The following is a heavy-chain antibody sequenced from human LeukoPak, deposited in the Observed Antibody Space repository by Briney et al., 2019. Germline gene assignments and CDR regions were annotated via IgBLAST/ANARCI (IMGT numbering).Heavy chain of an antibody. Sequence: SQTLSLTCTVSGGSISSGGYYWSWIRQHSGKGLEWIGYIYYSGSTYYNPSLKSRVTISVDTSKNQFSLKLSSVTAADTAVYYCAMLVYGSGSALDYWGQGTLVTVSS. CDR3: AMLVYGSGSALDY. CDR1: GGSISSGGYY. CDR2: IYYSGST. J-gene: IGHJ4*02. V-gene: IGHV4-31*03. D-gene: IGHD3-10*01.